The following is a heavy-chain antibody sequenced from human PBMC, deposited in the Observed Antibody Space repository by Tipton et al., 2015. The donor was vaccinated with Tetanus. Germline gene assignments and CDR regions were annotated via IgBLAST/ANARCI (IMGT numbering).Heavy chain of an antibody. CDR2: IYPADSDI. CDR1: GYEFISYW. D-gene: IGHD3-10*01. Sequence: QSGAEVKKPGESPRISCKASGYEFISYWIAWVRQMPGKGLEWMGVIYPADSDIRNSLSFQGQVTMSVDKSTSTAYLQWRSLKASDSAMYYCARHSGGSEIGYYDDMDVWGQGTTVTVSS. CDR3: ARHSGGSEIGYYDDMDV. V-gene: IGHV5-51*01. J-gene: IGHJ6*02.